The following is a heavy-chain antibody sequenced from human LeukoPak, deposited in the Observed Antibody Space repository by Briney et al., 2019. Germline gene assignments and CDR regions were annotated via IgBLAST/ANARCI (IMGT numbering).Heavy chain of an antibody. D-gene: IGHD2-2*01. CDR1: GYSISSGYY. V-gene: IGHV4-38-2*02. CDR3: ASGITPAALDY. CDR2: IYHSGST. J-gene: IGHJ4*02. Sequence: SETLSLTCTVSGYSISSGYYWGWIRQPPGKGLEWIGSIYHSGSTYYNPSLKSRVTISVDTSKNQFSLKLSSVTAADTAVYYCASGITPAALDYWGQGTLVTVSS.